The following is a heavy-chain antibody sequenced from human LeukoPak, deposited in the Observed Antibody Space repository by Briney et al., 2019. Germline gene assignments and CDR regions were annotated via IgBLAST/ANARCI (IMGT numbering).Heavy chain of an antibody. D-gene: IGHD2-8*02. Sequence: SETLSLTCTVSGGSISSSSYYWGWIRQPPGKGLEWIGSIYYSGSTYYNPSLKSRVTISVDTSKNQFSLKLSSVTAADTAVYYCARYTGTSGVDYWGQGTLVTVSS. CDR1: GGSISSSSYY. CDR3: ARYTGTSGVDY. V-gene: IGHV4-39*01. J-gene: IGHJ4*02. CDR2: IYYSGST.